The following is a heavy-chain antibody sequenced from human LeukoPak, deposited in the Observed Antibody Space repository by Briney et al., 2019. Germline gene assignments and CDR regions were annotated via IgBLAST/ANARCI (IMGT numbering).Heavy chain of an antibody. D-gene: IGHD3-3*01. V-gene: IGHV5-51*01. Sequence: PGESLKISCSGSGYSFTSHWIGWVRQMPGKGLEWMGIIYPGDSDTRYSPSFQGQVTISADKSISTAYLQWSSLKASDTAMYYCARQRPTWSGYYNGFDYWGQGTLVTVSS. CDR2: IYPGDSDT. CDR1: GYSFTSHW. CDR3: ARQRPTWSGYYNGFDY. J-gene: IGHJ4*02.